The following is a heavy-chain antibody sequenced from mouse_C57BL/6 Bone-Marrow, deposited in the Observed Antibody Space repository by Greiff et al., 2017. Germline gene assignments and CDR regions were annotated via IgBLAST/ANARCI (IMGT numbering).Heavy chain of an antibody. Sequence: EVKVVESGGGLVQSGRSLRLSCATSGFTFSDFYMEWVRQAPGKGLEWIAASRNKANDYTTEYSASVKGRFIVSRDTSQSILYLQMNALRAEDTAIYYCARDGDGSQSFYAMDYWGQGTSVTVSS. J-gene: IGHJ4*01. CDR3: ARDGDGSQSFYAMDY. D-gene: IGHD1-1*01. CDR1: GFTFSDFY. V-gene: IGHV7-1*01. CDR2: SRNKANDYTT.